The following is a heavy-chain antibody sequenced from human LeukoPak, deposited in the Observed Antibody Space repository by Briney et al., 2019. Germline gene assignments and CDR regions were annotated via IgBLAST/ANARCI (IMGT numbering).Heavy chain of an antibody. Sequence: GGSLRLSCVASGFTFSNYGMHWVRQVPGKGLEWVAIIWYHGSNKYYVDSVKGRFTISRDNSKNTLYLQMDSLRAEDTAVYYCARDESSSRAFDIWGQGTMVTVS. J-gene: IGHJ3*02. V-gene: IGHV3-33*01. CDR1: GFTFSNYG. D-gene: IGHD6-13*01. CDR3: ARDESSSRAFDI. CDR2: IWYHGSNK.